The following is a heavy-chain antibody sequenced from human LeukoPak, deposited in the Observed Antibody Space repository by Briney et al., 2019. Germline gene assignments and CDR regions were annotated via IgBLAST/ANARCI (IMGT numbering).Heavy chain of an antibody. CDR2: MNPNSGNT. Sequence: GASVKVSCKASGYTFTGYYMHWVRQAPGQGLEWMGWMNPNSGNTGYAQKFQGRVTITRNTSISTAYMELSSLRSEDTAVYYCARGEARLYYYYYMDVWGKGTTVTVSS. V-gene: IGHV1-8*03. J-gene: IGHJ6*03. CDR3: ARGEARLYYYYYMDV. D-gene: IGHD6-6*01. CDR1: GYTFTGYY.